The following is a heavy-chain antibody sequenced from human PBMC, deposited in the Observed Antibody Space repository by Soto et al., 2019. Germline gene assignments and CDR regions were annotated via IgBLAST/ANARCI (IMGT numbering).Heavy chain of an antibody. CDR3: ARRKSLDV. J-gene: IGHJ6*02. CDR2: VHDRETA. Sequence: WTWVRQRPWKGLEWIGFVHDRETADYNPSLKSRVSISVDTFKNKFSLSLSSVTAADSGVYYCARRKSLDVWGQGITVIVSS. V-gene: IGHV4-31*02. D-gene: IGHD3-10*01.